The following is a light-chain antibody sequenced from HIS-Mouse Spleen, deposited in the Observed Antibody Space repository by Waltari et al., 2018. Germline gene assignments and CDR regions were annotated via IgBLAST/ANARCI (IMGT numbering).Light chain of an antibody. V-gene: IGLV3-10*01. J-gene: IGLJ2*01. CDR2: EDS. CDR1: ALPKQY. CDR3: YSTDSSGNHRV. Sequence: SYELTQPPSVSVSPGQTARIPCSGDALPKQYASWYQQKSGQAPVLVIYEDSKRPSGIPERFSGSSSGTMATLTISGAQVEDEADYYCYSTDSSGNHRVFGGGTKLTVL.